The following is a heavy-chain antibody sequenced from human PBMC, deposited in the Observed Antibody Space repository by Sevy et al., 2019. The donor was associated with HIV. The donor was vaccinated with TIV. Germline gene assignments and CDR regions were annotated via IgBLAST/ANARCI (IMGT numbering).Heavy chain of an antibody. CDR2: ITSSSDYI. D-gene: IGHD3-22*01. Sequence: GGSLRLSCAASGFTFSNYNMNWVRQAPGKGLEWVSSITSSSDYIYDANSVKGRFTISRDNAKNSLYLQMNSLRAEDTGVDYWARDRRTLNYYGCSGYKYYFDYWGQGTLVTVSS. J-gene: IGHJ4*02. CDR1: GFTFSNYN. CDR3: ARDRRTLNYYGCSGYKYYFDY. V-gene: IGHV3-21*01.